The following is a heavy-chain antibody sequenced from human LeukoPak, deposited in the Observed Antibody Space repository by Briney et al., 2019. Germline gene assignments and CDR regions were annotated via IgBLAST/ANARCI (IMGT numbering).Heavy chain of an antibody. J-gene: IGHJ5*02. CDR3: ARGLRFRGWFDP. Sequence: ASVKVSCKASGYTFTSYGISWVRQAPGQGLEWMGWISAYNGNTNYAQKFQGRVTITRNTSISTAYMELSSLRSEDTAVYYCARGLRFRGWFDPWGQGTLVTVSS. CDR1: GYTFTSYG. D-gene: IGHD3-3*01. V-gene: IGHV1-18*01. CDR2: ISAYNGNT.